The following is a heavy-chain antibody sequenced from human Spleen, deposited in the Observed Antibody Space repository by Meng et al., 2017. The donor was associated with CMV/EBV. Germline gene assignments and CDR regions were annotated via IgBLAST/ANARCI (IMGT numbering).Heavy chain of an antibody. J-gene: IGHJ3*02. CDR2: ISSSGPHM. CDR1: GFIFSTKN. D-gene: IGHD6-6*01. Sequence: GGSLRLSCVASGFIFSTKNMNWVRQAPGKGLEWVSSISSSGPHMYNADSVEGRFTISRDNAKNSLYLQMNSVRVDDTAVYYCATDLGVIVGRPGAFDMWGQGTMVTVSS. V-gene: IGHV3-21*01. CDR3: ATDLGVIVGRPGAFDM.